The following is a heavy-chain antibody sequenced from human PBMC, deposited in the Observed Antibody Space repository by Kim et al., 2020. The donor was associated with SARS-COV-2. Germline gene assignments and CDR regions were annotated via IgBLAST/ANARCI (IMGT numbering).Heavy chain of an antibody. Sequence: GGSLRLSCAASGFTFSSYSMNWVRQAPGKGLEWVSSIISSSSNIYYADAVKGRSTFSRDNAKNSQYLQMNSRRAEDTAVYYCAREAMGIGAAGEDYWGQGTLVTVSS. D-gene: IGHD6-13*01. J-gene: IGHJ4*02. V-gene: IGHV3-21*01. CDR3: AREAMGIGAAGEDY. CDR1: GFTFSSYS. CDR2: IISSSSNI.